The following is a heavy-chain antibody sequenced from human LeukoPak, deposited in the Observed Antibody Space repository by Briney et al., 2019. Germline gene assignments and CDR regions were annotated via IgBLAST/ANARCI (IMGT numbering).Heavy chain of an antibody. D-gene: IGHD5-24*01. CDR2: MNPNSDNT. V-gene: IGHV1-8*01. CDR1: GYTFTSYD. Sequence: ASVKVSCKASGYTFTSYDINWVRQATGQGLQWMGWMNPNSDNTGYAQKFQGRVTMTRNISISTAYMELNSLTSEDTAVYYCATRGHRDQPFDYWGQGTLVTVSS. CDR3: ATRGHRDQPFDY. J-gene: IGHJ4*02.